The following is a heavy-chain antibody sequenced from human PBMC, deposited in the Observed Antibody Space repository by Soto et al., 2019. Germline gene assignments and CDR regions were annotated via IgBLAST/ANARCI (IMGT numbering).Heavy chain of an antibody. CDR1: GYTFTSYA. V-gene: IGHV1-3*01. J-gene: IGHJ6*02. Sequence: ASVKVSCKASGYTFTSYALHWVRQAPGQRLEWMGWINAGNGNTKYSQKFQGRVTITRDTSASTAYMELSSLRSDDTAVYYCARVKTTGSYYGMDVWGQGTTVTVSS. CDR3: ARVKTTGSYYGMDV. D-gene: IGHD4-17*01. CDR2: INAGNGNT.